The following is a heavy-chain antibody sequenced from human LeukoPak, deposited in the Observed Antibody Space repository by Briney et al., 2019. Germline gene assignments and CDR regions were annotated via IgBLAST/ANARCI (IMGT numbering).Heavy chain of an antibody. CDR1: GGTFSSYA. D-gene: IGHD2-15*01. Sequence: SVKVSCKASGGTFSSYAISWVRQAPGQGLEWMGGIIPIFGTANYAQKFQGRVTMTRDTSTSAVYMELSSLRTDDTAVYFCAREAGIGTWIGYCSGDNCRTRFDYWGQGTLVTVSS. J-gene: IGHJ4*02. V-gene: IGHV1-69*05. CDR2: IIPIFGTA. CDR3: AREAGIGTWIGYCSGDNCRTRFDY.